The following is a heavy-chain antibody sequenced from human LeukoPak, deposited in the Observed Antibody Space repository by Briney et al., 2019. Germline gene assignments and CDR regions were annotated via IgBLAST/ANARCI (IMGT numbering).Heavy chain of an antibody. CDR3: VKDRSLSGFYYSRIDY. D-gene: IGHD1-26*01. J-gene: IGHJ4*02. Sequence: PGGSLRLSCAASGFTFSSYAMSWVRQAPGRGLECVAAIGASGGGTYYADSVKGRFTISRDNSKDTLFLQMSGLRAEDTAVYFCVKDRSLSGFYYSRIDYWGQGALVTVSS. V-gene: IGHV3-23*01. CDR2: IGASGGGT. CDR1: GFTFSSYA.